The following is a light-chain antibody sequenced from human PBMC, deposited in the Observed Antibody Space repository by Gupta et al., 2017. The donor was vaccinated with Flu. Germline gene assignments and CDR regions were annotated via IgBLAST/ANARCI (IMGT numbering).Light chain of an antibody. CDR2: EDT. J-gene: IGLJ3*02. CDR1: SGDIDDNY. CDR3: QSFDDSGPAWV. V-gene: IGLV6-57*01. Sequence: FLLTQPHYVSESPGKPVILSFSRNSGDIDDNYVQWFQLRPGSSPTTLVFEDTERPSGVPDRFSGSIDRSSNSASLTISNVQPEDEADYYCQSFDDSGPAWVFGGGTKLTVL.